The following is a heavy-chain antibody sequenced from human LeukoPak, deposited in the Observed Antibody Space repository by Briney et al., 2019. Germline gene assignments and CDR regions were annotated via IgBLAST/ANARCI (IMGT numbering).Heavy chain of an antibody. D-gene: IGHD6-19*01. CDR1: GGSISGYY. CDR3: TRLDLSSGWTVVGF. J-gene: IGHJ4*02. CDR2: IYYSGST. V-gene: IGHV4-59*08. Sequence: SETLSLTCTVSGGSISGYYWSWLRQPPGKGLEWIEYIYYSGSTNYNPSLKSRVTISVDTSKNQFSLKLSSVTAADTAVYYCTRLDLSSGWTVVGFWGQGTLVTVSS.